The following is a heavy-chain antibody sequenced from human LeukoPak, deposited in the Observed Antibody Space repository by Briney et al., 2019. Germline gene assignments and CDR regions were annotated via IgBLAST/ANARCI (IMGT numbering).Heavy chain of an antibody. J-gene: IGHJ3*02. CDR1: GGTFSSYA. CDR3: ARVDISLGVGGAFDI. V-gene: IGHV1-69*01. D-gene: IGHD3-3*01. Sequence: SVKVSCKASGGTFSSYAISLVRQAPGQGLEWMGGIIPIFGTANYAQKFQGRVTITADESTSTAYMELSSLRSEDTAVYYCARVDISLGVGGAFDIWGQGTMVTVSS. CDR2: IIPIFGTA.